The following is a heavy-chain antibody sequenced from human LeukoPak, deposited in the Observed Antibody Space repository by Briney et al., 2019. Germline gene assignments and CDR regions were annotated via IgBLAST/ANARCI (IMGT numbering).Heavy chain of an antibody. J-gene: IGHJ4*02. Sequence: PGGSLRLSCAASGFYFDDYAMLCVRHAPGKGLEWVSCISWNSGSIVYADSVKGRFTISRDNAKNALYLQMNSLRAEDTALYYCAKDKYGSSGYSFDYWGQGTVVSLSS. D-gene: IGHD3-22*01. V-gene: IGHV3-9*01. CDR2: ISWNSGSI. CDR3: AKDKYGSSGYSFDY. CDR1: GFYFDDYA.